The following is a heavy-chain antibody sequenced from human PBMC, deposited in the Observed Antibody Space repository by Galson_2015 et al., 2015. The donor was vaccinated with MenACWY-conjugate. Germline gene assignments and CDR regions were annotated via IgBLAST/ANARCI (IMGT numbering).Heavy chain of an antibody. CDR2: ISEDGNNK. J-gene: IGHJ4*02. V-gene: IGHV3-30*01. Sequence: SLRLSCAASGFTFSSYVMHWVRQAPGKGLEWVAVISEDGNNKNYADSVKGRFTISRDNSKNTLYLQMNTLRAEDAAVYYCAREGNDYDFWSTYYYYFDSWGQGTLVTVSS. CDR3: AREGNDYDFWSTYYYYFDS. CDR1: GFTFSSYV. D-gene: IGHD3-3*01.